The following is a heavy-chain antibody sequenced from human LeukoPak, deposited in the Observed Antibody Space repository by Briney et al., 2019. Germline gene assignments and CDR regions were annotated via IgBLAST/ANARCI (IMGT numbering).Heavy chain of an antibody. CDR1: GGSISSYY. D-gene: IGHD4-23*01. V-gene: IGHV4-59*01. Sequence: SETLSLTCTVSGGSISSYYWSWIRQPPGKGLEWIGYIYYSGSTNYNPSLKSRVTMSVDTSKNQFSLKLSSVTAADTAVYYCARAGNYGGNSDWGQGTLVTVSS. CDR3: ARAGNYGGNSD. CDR2: IYYSGST. J-gene: IGHJ4*02.